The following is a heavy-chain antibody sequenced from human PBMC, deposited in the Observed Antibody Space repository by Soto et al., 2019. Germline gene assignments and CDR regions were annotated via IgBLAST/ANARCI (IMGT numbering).Heavy chain of an antibody. J-gene: IGHJ4*02. D-gene: IGHD1-26*01. CDR1: GFSLSTSGVV. CDR2: IYWDDDK. CDR3: AHTKDSGSYRIDFDY. Sequence: QITLKESGPTLVKPTQTLTLTCTFSGFSLSTSGVVVGWIRQPPGKALEWLALIYWDDDKRYSPSLKSRLTITKDTAKNQVVLTMTDMDPVDTATYYCAHTKDSGSYRIDFDYWGQGTLVTVSS. V-gene: IGHV2-5*02.